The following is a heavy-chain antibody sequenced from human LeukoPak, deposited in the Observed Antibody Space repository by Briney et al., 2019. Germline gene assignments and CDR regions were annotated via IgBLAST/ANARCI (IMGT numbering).Heavy chain of an antibody. D-gene: IGHD4-17*01. CDR2: ISYIGST. CDR1: GDSLSSHY. CDR3: ARDLVTVTKGFDI. J-gene: IGHJ3*02. Sequence: SETLSLTCAVSGDSLSSHYWTWLRQPPGKGLEWIGYISYIGSTNYNPSLKSRVTISIDTSKNQFSLKLSSVTAADTAVYYCARDLVTVTKGFDIWGQGTMVSVSS. V-gene: IGHV4-59*11.